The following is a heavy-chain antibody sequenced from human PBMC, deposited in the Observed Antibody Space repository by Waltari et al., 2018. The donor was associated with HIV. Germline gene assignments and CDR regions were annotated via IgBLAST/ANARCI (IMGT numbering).Heavy chain of an antibody. J-gene: IGHJ6*02. CDR2: TYYRSKWYS. CDR3: ARDGPGDYYYYGVDV. CDR1: GDTVASSISA. V-gene: IGHV6-1*01. Sequence: QVVLQQSGPGLLKSSQTLSLTCAISGDTVASSISAWNWIRQSPSRGLEWLGRTYYRSKWYSDYALSVRSRITIRADTSKNQFSLQLNSVTPEDTAVYFCARDGPGDYYYYGVDVWGLGTTITVSS. D-gene: IGHD1-1*01.